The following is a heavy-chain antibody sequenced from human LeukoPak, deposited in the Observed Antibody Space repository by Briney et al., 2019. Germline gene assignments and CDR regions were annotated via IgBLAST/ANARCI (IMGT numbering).Heavy chain of an antibody. CDR2: IPYSGSP. V-gene: IGHV4-59*08. CDR3: ARVGHIVAAGTYDW. D-gene: IGHD6-13*01. J-gene: IGHJ4*02. Sequence: SETLSLTCTVSGSSISSYYWSWLRQPPGKGLEWIAYIPYSGSPNYNPSLKSRVTISANTSNNHFFPILSSVCAAETAAYYCARVGHIVAAGTYDWWGEGTLV. CDR1: GSSISSYY.